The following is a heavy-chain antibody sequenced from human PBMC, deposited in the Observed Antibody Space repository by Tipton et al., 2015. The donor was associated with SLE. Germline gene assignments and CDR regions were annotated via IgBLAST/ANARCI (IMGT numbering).Heavy chain of an antibody. J-gene: IGHJ4*02. Sequence: LRLSCTVSGGSISSSSSYWGWIRQPPGKGLEWIGSIYYSGSTYCNPSFKSRVTISVDTSKNQFSLKLTSVTAADTAVYYCARGFRYSSGPGAYWGQGTLVTVSS. CDR2: IYYSGST. CDR3: ARGFRYSSGPGAY. D-gene: IGHD3-22*01. V-gene: IGHV4-39*07. CDR1: GGSISSSSSY.